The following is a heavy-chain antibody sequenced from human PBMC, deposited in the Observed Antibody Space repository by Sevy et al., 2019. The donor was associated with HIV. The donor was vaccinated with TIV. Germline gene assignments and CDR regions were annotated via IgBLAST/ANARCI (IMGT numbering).Heavy chain of an antibody. Sequence: GGSLRLSCAASGFTFGNYAMTWVRQAAGKGLEWVSSISGTGGTTYYADSVKGRFTISRDNSKNTLYIQTNSLRAEDTAVYYCAKDRIAGARKLDYWGQGTLVTVSS. CDR2: ISGTGGTT. CDR1: GFTFGNYA. D-gene: IGHD1-26*01. V-gene: IGHV3-23*01. CDR3: AKDRIAGARKLDY. J-gene: IGHJ4*02.